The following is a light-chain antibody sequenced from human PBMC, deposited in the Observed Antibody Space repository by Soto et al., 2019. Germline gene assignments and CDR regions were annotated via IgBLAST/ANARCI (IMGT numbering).Light chain of an antibody. CDR1: SSNIGTNT. J-gene: IGLJ2*01. Sequence: QSVLTQPPSASGAPGQRVTISCSGSSSNIGTNTVNWYQQVPGAAPKVVIYTNDQRPSGVPDRFSASKSGASASLTISGVRSEDEADYFCAAWVDRLSSPGVVFGGGTKLTVL. V-gene: IGLV1-44*01. CDR2: TND. CDR3: AAWVDRLSSPGVV.